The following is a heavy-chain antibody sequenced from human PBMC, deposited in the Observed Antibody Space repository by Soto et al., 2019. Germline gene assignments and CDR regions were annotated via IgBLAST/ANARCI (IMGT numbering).Heavy chain of an antibody. CDR2: IIPNFGTA. V-gene: IGHV1-69*12. CDR3: ALQHDSSGDYFRGLGY. D-gene: IGHD3-22*01. J-gene: IGHJ4*02. Sequence: QVQLVQSGAAVKKPGSSVKVSCKASGGTFSSYAISWVRQAPGQGLEWMGGIIPNFGTADYAPKFQGRVTITADQSTSAAYNERRSSSSAAAAGYLLALQHDSSGDYFRGLGYWGQGAPVTGSS. CDR1: GGTFSSYA.